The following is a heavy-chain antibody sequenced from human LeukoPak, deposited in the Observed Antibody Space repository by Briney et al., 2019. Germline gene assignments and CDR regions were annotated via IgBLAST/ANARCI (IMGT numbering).Heavy chain of an antibody. CDR1: GGSISSSSYY. CDR3: ARDYSSSWYMDY. V-gene: IGHV4-39*07. Sequence: PSETLSLTCTVSGGSISSSSYYWGWIRQPPGKGLEWIGSIYYSGSTYYNPSLKSRVTISVDTSKNQFSLKLSSVTAADTAVYYCARDYSSSWYMDYWGQGTLVTVSS. J-gene: IGHJ4*02. CDR2: IYYSGST. D-gene: IGHD6-13*01.